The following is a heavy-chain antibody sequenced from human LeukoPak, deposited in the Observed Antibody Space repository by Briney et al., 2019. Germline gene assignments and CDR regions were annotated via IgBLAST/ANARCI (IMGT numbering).Heavy chain of an antibody. CDR2: ITYDGSTR. D-gene: IGHD5-24*01. J-gene: IGHJ1*01. V-gene: IGHV3-30*03. CDR1: GFTFNSYG. Sequence: GRSLRLSCVGSGFTFNSYGMHWVRQAPGKGLQWVAAITYDGSTRYHADSVKGRFTISRDNSKDTLYLQMNSLRAEDTAVYYCATATTEDGEYFQYWGQGTLVTVSS. CDR3: ATATTEDGEYFQY.